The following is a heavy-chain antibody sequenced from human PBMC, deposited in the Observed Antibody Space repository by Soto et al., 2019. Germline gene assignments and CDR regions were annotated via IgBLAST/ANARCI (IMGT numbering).Heavy chain of an antibody. CDR2: IYYSGST. D-gene: IGHD3-16*02. Sequence: SETLSLTCAVSGYSINSGDYHWSWIRQSPGKGLEWIGAIYYSGSTYYNPSLKSRIRISLDTSKNQFSLKVNSVTAADTAVYYCARDYRVPSAAYMDVWGQGTTVTVSS. CDR1: GYSINSGDYH. V-gene: IGHV4-30-4*01. CDR3: ARDYRVPSAAYMDV. J-gene: IGHJ6*02.